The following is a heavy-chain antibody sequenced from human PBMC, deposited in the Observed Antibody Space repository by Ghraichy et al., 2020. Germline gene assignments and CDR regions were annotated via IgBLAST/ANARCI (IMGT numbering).Heavy chain of an antibody. D-gene: IGHD6-19*01. CDR3: ASYSSGWYYFDY. Sequence: GGSLRLSCAASGFTVSSNYMSWVRQAPGKGLEWVSVIYSGGSTYYADSVKGRFTISRDNSKNTLYLQMNSLRAEDTAVYYCASYSSGWYYFDYWGQGTLVTVSS. CDR2: IYSGGST. J-gene: IGHJ4*02. CDR1: GFTVSSNY. V-gene: IGHV3-53*01.